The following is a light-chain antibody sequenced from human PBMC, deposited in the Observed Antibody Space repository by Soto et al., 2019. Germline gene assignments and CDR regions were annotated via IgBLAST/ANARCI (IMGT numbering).Light chain of an antibody. Sequence: EIVLTQFPATLSLSPGERATLSCRASQSVSSYLAWYQQKPGQAPRLLIYDASTRATGIPARFSGSGSGTDFTLTISSLEPEDFAVYYCQQRTNKFWTFGQGTKVEIK. CDR1: QSVSSY. CDR3: QQRTNKFWT. CDR2: DAS. V-gene: IGKV3-11*01. J-gene: IGKJ1*01.